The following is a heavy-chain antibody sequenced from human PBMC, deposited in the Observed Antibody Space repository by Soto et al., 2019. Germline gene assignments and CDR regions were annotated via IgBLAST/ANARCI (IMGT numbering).Heavy chain of an antibody. CDR3: ARDTIAARGPLLTYYYYYYGMDV. Sequence: ASVKVSCKASGYTFTSYGISWVRQAPGQGLEWMGWISAYNGNTNYAQKLQGRVTMTTDTSTSTAYMELRSLRSDDTAVYYCARDTIAARGPLLTYYYYYYGMDVWGQGTTVTVSS. D-gene: IGHD6-6*01. CDR1: GYTFTSYG. V-gene: IGHV1-18*04. J-gene: IGHJ6*02. CDR2: ISAYNGNT.